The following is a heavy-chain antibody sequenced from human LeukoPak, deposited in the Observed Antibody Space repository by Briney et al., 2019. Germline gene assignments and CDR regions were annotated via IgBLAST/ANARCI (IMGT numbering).Heavy chain of an antibody. CDR2: MNPNSGDT. CDR3: ARGLGDYYDTSGYYYAVPAH. J-gene: IGHJ4*02. V-gene: IGHV1-8*01. CDR1: GYTFTTYD. D-gene: IGHD3-22*01. Sequence: ASLKVSCKASGYTFTTYDITWVRQATGQGLEWMGWMNPNSGDTAYAQKFQGRVAMTRDTSIGTAYMELSSLRSEDTAVYYCARGLGDYYDTSGYYYAVPAHWGQGTLVTVSS.